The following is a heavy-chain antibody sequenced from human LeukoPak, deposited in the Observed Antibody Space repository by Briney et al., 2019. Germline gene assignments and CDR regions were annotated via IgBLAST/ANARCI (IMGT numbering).Heavy chain of an antibody. Sequence: GGSLRLSCAASGFTFSSYAMSWVRQAPGKGLEWVSGIRGSGGDTYYADSVKGRFTISRDNSKNTLFLQMNSLRAEDTAVYYCAKGANYYGSGSYYEVWGQGTLVTVSS. CDR1: GFTFSSYA. V-gene: IGHV3-23*01. D-gene: IGHD3-10*01. CDR2: IRGSGGDT. J-gene: IGHJ4*02. CDR3: AKGANYYGSGSYYEV.